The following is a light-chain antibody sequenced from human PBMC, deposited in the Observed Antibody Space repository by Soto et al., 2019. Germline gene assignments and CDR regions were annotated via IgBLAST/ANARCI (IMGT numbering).Light chain of an antibody. V-gene: IGLV2-11*01. CDR1: SSDVGGYDR. J-gene: IGLJ3*02. CDR2: DVA. Sequence: QSALTQPRSVSGPPGQSVTISCTGTSSDVGGYDRVSWYQQRPGKAPKLMIYDVARRPSGVPDRFSGSKSGNTASLTISGLQADDEADYYCSSFAATFSWVFGGGTKVTVL. CDR3: SSFAATFSWV.